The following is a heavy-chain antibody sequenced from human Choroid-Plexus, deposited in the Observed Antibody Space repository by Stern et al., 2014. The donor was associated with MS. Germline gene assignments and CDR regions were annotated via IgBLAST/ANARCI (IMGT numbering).Heavy chain of an antibody. Sequence: VQLVESGGGVVQPGRPLRLSCVASGFTFGSCAMHWVRQAPGKGLEWVAGVSYDGSNKYYADSVKGRFTISRDNAQNTLYMQMSSLRPEDPAVYYCAKDRQYLTSFFAHWGPGSPVTVSS. V-gene: IGHV3-30*18. D-gene: IGHD2/OR15-2a*01. J-gene: IGHJ5*02. CDR3: AKDRQYLTSFFAH. CDR1: GFTFGSCA. CDR2: VSYDGSNK.